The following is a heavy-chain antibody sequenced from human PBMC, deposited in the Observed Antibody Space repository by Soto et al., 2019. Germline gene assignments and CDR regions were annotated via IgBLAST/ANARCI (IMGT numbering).Heavy chain of an antibody. CDR2: IYSGGNT. CDR1: GFTVSSNY. CDR3: EWATGRY. Sequence: EVQLVETGGGLIQPGGSLRLSCTASGFTVSSNYMTWVRQAPGKGLEWVSVIYSGGNTYYADSVKGRFTSSRDKSKNTLYLQMNSLRAEDTAVYYCEWATGRYWGQGTLVTVSS. D-gene: IGHD1-1*01. J-gene: IGHJ4*02. V-gene: IGHV3-53*02.